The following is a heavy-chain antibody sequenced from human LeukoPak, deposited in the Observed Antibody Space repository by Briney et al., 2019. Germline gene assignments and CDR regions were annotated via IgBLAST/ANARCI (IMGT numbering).Heavy chain of an antibody. V-gene: IGHV1-2*02. CDR1: GYTFTGSY. CDR3: ARGGAFCSITTCHEFDH. J-gene: IGHJ4*02. D-gene: IGHD2-2*01. CDR2: TNPSTGGT. Sequence: GASVKVSCKTSGYTFTGSYLHWVRQVPGQGLEWMGWTNPSTGGTKSAQQVEGRVTMTRDTSNTTGYLELRSLRLDDTATYYCARGGAFCSITTCHEFDHWGQGTLVIVSS.